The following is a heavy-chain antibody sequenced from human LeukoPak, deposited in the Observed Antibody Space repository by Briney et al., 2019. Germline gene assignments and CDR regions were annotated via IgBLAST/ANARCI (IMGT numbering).Heavy chain of an antibody. CDR1: GYTFTSYD. D-gene: IGHD2-2*01. J-gene: IGHJ5*02. CDR2: MNPNSGNT. Sequence: ASVKVSCKASGYTFTSYDINWVRQATGQGLEWMGWMNPNSGNTGYAQKFQGRVTITRNTSISTAYMELSSLRSEDTAVYYCTGGSTSSGFVPWGQGNLVTVSS. CDR3: TGGSTSSGFVP. V-gene: IGHV1-8*03.